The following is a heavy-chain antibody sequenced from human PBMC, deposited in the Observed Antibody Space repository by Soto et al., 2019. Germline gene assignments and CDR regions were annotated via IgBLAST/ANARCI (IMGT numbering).Heavy chain of an antibody. Sequence: QVQLVEPGGGVVQPGRSLRLSCAASGFTFSSYGMPWVRQAPGKGLECVAVIWYEGSNKYYADSVNGRFTISRDNSKHTLDLQMNSLRAEDTAVYYCAREQTEARQGYYYFSVMDVWGQGPTVTASS. CDR3: AREQTEARQGYYYFSVMDV. CDR2: IWYEGSNK. J-gene: IGHJ6*02. V-gene: IGHV3-33*01. CDR1: GFTFSSYG. D-gene: IGHD6-6*01.